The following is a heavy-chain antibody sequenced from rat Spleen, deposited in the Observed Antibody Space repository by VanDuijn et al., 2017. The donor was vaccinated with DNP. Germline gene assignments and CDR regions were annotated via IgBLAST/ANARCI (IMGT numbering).Heavy chain of an antibody. CDR1: GFTFSNYD. D-gene: IGHD1-10*01. Sequence: EVQLVESGGGLVQPGRSLKLSCAASGFTFSNYDMAWVRQAPTKGLEWVASISPSGGSTYYRDSVKGRFTVFRDNAKSSLHLQMDSLRSEDTATYYCASLNNYNWFAYWGQGTLVTVSS. CDR2: ISPSGGST. J-gene: IGHJ3*01. CDR3: ASLNNYNWFAY. V-gene: IGHV5-27*01.